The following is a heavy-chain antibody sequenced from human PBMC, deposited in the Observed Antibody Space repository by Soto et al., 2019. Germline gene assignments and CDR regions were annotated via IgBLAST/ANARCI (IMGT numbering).Heavy chain of an antibody. Sequence: TSETLSLPCSIYSGNFSGYFWSWIRQPPRKGLEWIGEISQSGNTNYSPSLKSRVSISIDTSKKQFSLNLASVSAADTAVYYCARAPKVSGSSQTRPDFWGQGTLVTVSS. CDR1: SGNFSGYF. V-gene: IGHV4-34*01. J-gene: IGHJ4*02. CDR3: ARAPKVSGSSQTRPDF. D-gene: IGHD6-6*01. CDR2: ISQSGNT.